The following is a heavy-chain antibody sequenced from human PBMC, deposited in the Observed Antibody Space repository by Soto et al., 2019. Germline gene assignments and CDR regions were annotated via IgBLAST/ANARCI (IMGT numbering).Heavy chain of an antibody. D-gene: IGHD3-10*01. V-gene: IGHV3-23*01. CDR2: ISGSDGST. J-gene: IGHJ4*02. Sequence: GGSLRLSCAASGFTFSSYAMSWVRQAPGKGLEWVSAISGSDGSTYYADSVKGRFTISRDNSKNTLYLQMNSLRAEDTAVYYCAKAQGPGSYYNPELGYWGQGTLVTVSS. CDR3: AKAQGPGSYYNPELGY. CDR1: GFTFSSYA.